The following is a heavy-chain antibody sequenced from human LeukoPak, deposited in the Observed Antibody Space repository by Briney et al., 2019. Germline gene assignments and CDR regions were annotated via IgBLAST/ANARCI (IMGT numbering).Heavy chain of an antibody. CDR3: ARYYDRSGYWSTPHFDY. D-gene: IGHD3-22*01. CDR1: GGSIRTYY. V-gene: IGHV4-59*01. CDR2: IYYSGST. J-gene: IGHJ4*02. Sequence: SETLSLTCTVSGGSIRTYYWSWIRQPPGKGLEWVGFIYYSGSTKYNPSLKSRVTISVDTSKNQFSLKLSSVTAADTAVYYCARYYDRSGYWSTPHFDYWGQGTLVTVSS.